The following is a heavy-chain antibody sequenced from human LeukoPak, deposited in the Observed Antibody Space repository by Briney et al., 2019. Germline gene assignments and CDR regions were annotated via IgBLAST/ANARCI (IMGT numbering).Heavy chain of an antibody. CDR2: IIPILGIA. J-gene: IGHJ4*02. CDR1: GGTLSSYA. D-gene: IGHD3-22*01. Sequence: SVKVSCKASGGTLSSYAISWVRQAPGQGLEWMGRIIPILGIANYAQKFQGRVTITADKSTSTAYMELSSLRSEDTAVYYCASSNYYDSSGYYYWRVYFDYWGQGTLVTVSS. V-gene: IGHV1-69*04. CDR3: ASSNYYDSSGYYYWRVYFDY.